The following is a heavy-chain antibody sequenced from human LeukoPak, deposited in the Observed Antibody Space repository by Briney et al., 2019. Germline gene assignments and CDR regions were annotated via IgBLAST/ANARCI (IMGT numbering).Heavy chain of an antibody. J-gene: IGHJ6*02. D-gene: IGHD6-13*01. CDR1: RGCVSSCF. CDR2: IIPILGIA. V-gene: IGHV1-69*04. Sequence: VSYQLSRGCVSSCFIMWLGQPPAQERAWMGRIIPILGIANYAQKFQGSVTITADKSTSTAYMELSSLRSEDTAVYYCAREGIAARYYYYGMDVWGQGTTVTVSS. CDR3: AREGIAARYYYYGMDV.